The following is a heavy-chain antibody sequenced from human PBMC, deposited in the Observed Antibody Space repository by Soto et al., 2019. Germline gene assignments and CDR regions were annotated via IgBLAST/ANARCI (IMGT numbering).Heavy chain of an antibody. J-gene: IGHJ6*01. Sequence: QVQLVESGGGVVQPGRSLRLSCAASGFTFSSYGMHWVRQAPGKGLEWVAVISYDGSNKYYADSVKGRFTISRDNSKNTLYLQMNSLRAEDTAVYYCAKPITMIVVVSSNGMDVW. CDR2: ISYDGSNK. CDR1: GFTFSSYG. V-gene: IGHV3-30*18. D-gene: IGHD3-22*01. CDR3: AKPITMIVVVSSNGMDV.